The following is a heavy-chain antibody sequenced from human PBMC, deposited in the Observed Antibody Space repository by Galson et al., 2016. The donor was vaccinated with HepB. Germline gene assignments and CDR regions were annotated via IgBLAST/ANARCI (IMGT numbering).Heavy chain of an antibody. CDR3: AKDMISSGTYYGFDY. CDR1: GFTFDDYA. D-gene: IGHD1-26*01. J-gene: IGHJ4*02. CDR2: ISWNSRGI. Sequence: SLRLSCAASGFTFDDYAMHWVRQVPGKGLEWVSGISWNSRGIGYVDSVKGRFTISRDNAKNSIFLQMNSLRAEDTALYYCAKDMISSGTYYGFDYWGQGILVTVS. V-gene: IGHV3-9*01.